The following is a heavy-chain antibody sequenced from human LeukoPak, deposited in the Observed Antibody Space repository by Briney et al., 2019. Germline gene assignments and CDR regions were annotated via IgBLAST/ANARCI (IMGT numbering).Heavy chain of an antibody. Sequence: PGGSLRLSCAASGFTFDDYAMHWVRQVPGKGLEWVSAISGSGGSTYYADSVKGRFTISRDNSKNTLYLQMNSLRAEDTAVYYCAKDLMPYLRYFDWLFPPYYFDYWGQGTLVTVSS. D-gene: IGHD3-9*01. V-gene: IGHV3-23*01. CDR2: ISGSGGST. J-gene: IGHJ4*02. CDR3: AKDLMPYLRYFDWLFPPYYFDY. CDR1: GFTFDDYA.